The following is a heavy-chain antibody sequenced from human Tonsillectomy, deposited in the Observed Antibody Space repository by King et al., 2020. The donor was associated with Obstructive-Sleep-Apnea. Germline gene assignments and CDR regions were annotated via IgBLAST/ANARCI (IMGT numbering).Heavy chain of an antibody. CDR1: GGSISSYY. Sequence: QLQESGPGLVKPSETLSLTCTVSGGSISSYYWSWIRQPPGKGLEWIGYIYYSGSTNYNPSLQSRVTISVDTSKNQFSLKLSSVTAADTAVYYCAREYCSGGSCFSGWFDPWGQGTLVTVSS. CDR2: IYYSGST. J-gene: IGHJ5*02. D-gene: IGHD2-15*01. CDR3: AREYCSGGSCFSGWFDP. V-gene: IGHV4-59*01.